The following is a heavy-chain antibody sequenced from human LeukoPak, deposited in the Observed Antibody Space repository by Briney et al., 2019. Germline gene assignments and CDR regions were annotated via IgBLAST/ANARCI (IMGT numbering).Heavy chain of an antibody. CDR3: ARPRSGSFDAFDI. CDR2: IYSGGST. V-gene: IGHV3-53*01. J-gene: IGHJ3*02. Sequence: GGSLRLSCAASGFTVSSNYMSWVRRAPGKGLEWVSIIYSGGSTYYADSVKGRFTVSRDNSKNTLYLQMNSLRAEDTAVYYCARPRSGSFDAFDIWGQGTMVTVSS. CDR1: GFTVSSNY. D-gene: IGHD1-26*01.